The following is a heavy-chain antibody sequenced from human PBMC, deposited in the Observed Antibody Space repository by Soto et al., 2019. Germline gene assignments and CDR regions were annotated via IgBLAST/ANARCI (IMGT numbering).Heavy chain of an antibody. J-gene: IGHJ4*02. Sequence: SEALSLTCTDSGDSVTNDFWSWMRQPPGKGLEWIGHMYHGGRTNYSPSLKSRVTMSLDSSKNQFSLNLSSVTAADTAVYYCAAEIAAAGNIFDYWGQATLVTVSS. CDR1: GDSVTNDF. D-gene: IGHD6-13*01. CDR2: MYHGGRT. CDR3: AAEIAAAGNIFDY. V-gene: IGHV4-59*02.